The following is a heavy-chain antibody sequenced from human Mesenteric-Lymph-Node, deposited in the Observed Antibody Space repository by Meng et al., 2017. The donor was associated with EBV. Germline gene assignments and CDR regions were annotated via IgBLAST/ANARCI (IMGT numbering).Heavy chain of an antibody. D-gene: IGHD2-15*01. CDR1: GGTCISYA. J-gene: IGHJ6*02. CDR3: ARSICSGGSCSYYYGMDV. V-gene: IGHV1-69*01. Sequence: QSWTEVRKPWSSVEVHRKASGGTCISYAISWLRQAPGQGPEWMGGIIPIFGTANYAQKFQGRVTITADESTSTAYMELSSLRSEDTAVYYCARSICSGGSCSYYYGMDVWGQGTMVTVSS. CDR2: IIPIFGTA.